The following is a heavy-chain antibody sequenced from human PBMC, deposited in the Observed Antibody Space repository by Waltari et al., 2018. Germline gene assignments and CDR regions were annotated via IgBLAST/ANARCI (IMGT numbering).Heavy chain of an antibody. J-gene: IGHJ4*02. D-gene: IGHD3-22*01. CDR2: ISAYNGNT. V-gene: IGHV1-18*01. Sequence: QVQLVQSGAEVTKPGASVQVLCKASGYTFTSYGISWVRTAPEQGLEWMGLISAYNGNTNYAQKLHGRVTMTTDTSTSTAYMELRSLRSDDTAVYYCATCRYYYDSSGYQLDYWGQGTLVTVSS. CDR3: ATCRYYYDSSGYQLDY. CDR1: GYTFTSYG.